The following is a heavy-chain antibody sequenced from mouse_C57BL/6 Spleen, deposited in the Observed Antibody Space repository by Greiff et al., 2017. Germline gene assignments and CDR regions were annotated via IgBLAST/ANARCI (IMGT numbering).Heavy chain of an antibody. J-gene: IGHJ4*01. CDR2: IYPGDGDT. V-gene: IGHV1-82*01. CDR1: GYAFSSSW. CDR3: ARTLRYYYAMDY. Sequence: VQLQQSGPELVKPGASVKISCKASGYAFSSSWMNWVKQRPGKGLEWIGRIYPGDGDTNYNGKFKGKATLTADKSSSTAYMQLSSRTSEDSAVYVCARTLRYYYAMDYWGQGTAGTVSS.